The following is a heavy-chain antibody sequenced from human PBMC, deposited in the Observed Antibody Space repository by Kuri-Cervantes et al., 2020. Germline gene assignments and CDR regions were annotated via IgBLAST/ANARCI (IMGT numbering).Heavy chain of an antibody. Sequence: GGSLRLSCAASGFTVSGNYMSWVRRAPGKGLEWVSVSYGGVRTYYADSVKGRFTISRDNAKNSLYLQMNSLRAEDTAVYYCAREGYSGSYGDYYYYYGMDVWGQGTTVTVSS. CDR1: GFTVSGNY. J-gene: IGHJ6*02. V-gene: IGHV3-66*01. CDR2: SYGGVRT. CDR3: AREGYSGSYGDYYYYYGMDV. D-gene: IGHD1-26*01.